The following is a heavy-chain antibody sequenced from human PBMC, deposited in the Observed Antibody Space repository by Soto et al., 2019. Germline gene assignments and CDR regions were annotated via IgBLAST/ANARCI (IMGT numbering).Heavy chain of an antibody. CDR1: GFSLSTSGVG. CDR3: AHFKALQPDY. Sequence: QITLKESGPTLVKPTQTLRLTCTFSGFSLSTSGVGVGWIRQPPGKALEWLALIFWDDDERYTPSLKSRLTITKDTSKNQVVLTMTNMDPVDTATFYCAHFKALQPDYWGQGTLVTVSS. J-gene: IGHJ4*02. CDR2: IFWDDDE. V-gene: IGHV2-5*02. D-gene: IGHD1-1*01.